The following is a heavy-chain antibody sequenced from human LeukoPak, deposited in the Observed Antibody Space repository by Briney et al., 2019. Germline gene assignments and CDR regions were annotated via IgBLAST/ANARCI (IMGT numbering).Heavy chain of an antibody. CDR2: ISGSGGST. CDR1: GFTFSGYA. Sequence: PGGSLRLSCAASGFTFSGYAMSWVRQAPGKGLEWVSAISGSGGSTYYADSVKGRFTISRDNAKNSLYLQMNSLRAEDTAVYYCAGDLAARPLDWGQGTLVTVSS. D-gene: IGHD6-6*01. V-gene: IGHV3-23*01. CDR3: AGDLAARPLD. J-gene: IGHJ4*02.